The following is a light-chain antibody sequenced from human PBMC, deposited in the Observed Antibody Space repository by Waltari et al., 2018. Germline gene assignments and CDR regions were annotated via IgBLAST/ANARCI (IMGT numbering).Light chain of an antibody. CDR1: WSNIGPGYD. Sequence: QSVLTQPPSVSGAPGQRVPISCTASWSNIGPGYDVPWYQQLPGKAPTLLVYGVNTRPPGVPDRFFGSKSGTSASLAIPGLQPEDEADYYCQSYDTSLGVVFGGGTKLTVL. CDR2: GVN. CDR3: QSYDTSLGVV. J-gene: IGLJ2*01. V-gene: IGLV1-40*01.